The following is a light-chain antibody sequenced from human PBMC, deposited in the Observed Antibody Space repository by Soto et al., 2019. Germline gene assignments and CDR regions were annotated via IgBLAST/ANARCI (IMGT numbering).Light chain of an antibody. Sequence: DIQMTQSPSALSASVGDRVTITCRASQSINSWLAWYQQKSGKAPKLLIYKASSLESGVPSRFSGSGSGTEFTLTISSLQSEDIAVYYCQHYNNWPPWTFGQGTKVDIK. CDR1: QSINSW. J-gene: IGKJ1*01. CDR2: KAS. CDR3: QHYNNWPPWT. V-gene: IGKV1-5*03.